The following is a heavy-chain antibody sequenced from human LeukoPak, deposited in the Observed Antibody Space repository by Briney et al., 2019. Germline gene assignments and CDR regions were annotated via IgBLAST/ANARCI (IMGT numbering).Heavy chain of an antibody. J-gene: IGHJ6*02. Sequence: GGSLRLSCAASGFIFSTYGMRWVRQAPGKGLEWVSSISTSTSYIYYADSVKGRFTISRDNAKNSLYLQMNSLRAEDTAVYYCARLAVVAATEDPYYYKYGMDVWGQGTTVTVSS. CDR3: ARLAVVAATEDPYYYKYGMDV. CDR2: ISTSTSYI. V-gene: IGHV3-21*01. CDR1: GFIFSTYG. D-gene: IGHD2-15*01.